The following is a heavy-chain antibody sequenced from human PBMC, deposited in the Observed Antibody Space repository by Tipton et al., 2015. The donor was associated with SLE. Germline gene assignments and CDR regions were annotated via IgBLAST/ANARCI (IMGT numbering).Heavy chain of an antibody. CDR2: FRYGGDT. D-gene: IGHD6-13*01. J-gene: IGHJ4*02. CDR1: GGSLISTPFY. Sequence: TLSLTCTVPGGSLISTPFYWGWIRRPPGKGLEWIGTFRYGGDTYYSPSLKSRVTISVDTSKNQFSLKLTSVTAADTAVYYCARDPGYSSSWNYFDYWGQGTRVTVSS. CDR3: ARDPGYSSSWNYFDY. V-gene: IGHV4-39*07.